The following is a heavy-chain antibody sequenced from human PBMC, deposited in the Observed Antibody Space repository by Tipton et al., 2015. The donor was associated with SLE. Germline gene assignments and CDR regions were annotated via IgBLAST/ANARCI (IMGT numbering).Heavy chain of an antibody. CDR1: GGSISNYY. J-gene: IGHJ4*02. CDR2: IYTSGST. D-gene: IGHD6-19*01. CDR3: ARNHPVAGPFGD. Sequence: TLSLTCTVSGGSISNYYWSWIRQPAGKGLEWIGRIYTSGSTNYNPSLKSRVTMSVDTSKNQFSLKLSSVTAADTAVNYCARNHPVAGPFGDWGQGTLVTVSS. V-gene: IGHV4-4*07.